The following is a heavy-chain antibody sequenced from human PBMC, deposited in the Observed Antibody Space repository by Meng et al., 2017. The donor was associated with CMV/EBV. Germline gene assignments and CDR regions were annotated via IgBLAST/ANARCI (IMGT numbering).Heavy chain of an antibody. J-gene: IGHJ6*02. CDR3: ARFSSNWGRGNYYYYGMDV. CDR2: ISSSGSTI. V-gene: IGHV3-11*01. D-gene: IGHD7-27*01. CDR1: GFTFSDYY. Sequence: GGSLRLSCAASGFTFSDYYMSWIRQAPGKGLEWVSYISSSGSTIYYADPVKGRFTISRDNAKNSLYLQMNSLRAEDTAVYYCARFSSNWGRGNYYYYGMDVWGQGTTVTVSS.